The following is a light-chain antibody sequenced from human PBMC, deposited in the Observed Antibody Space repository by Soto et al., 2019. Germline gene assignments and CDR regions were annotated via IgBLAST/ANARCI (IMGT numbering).Light chain of an antibody. CDR2: YDS. V-gene: IGLV3-21*01. CDR3: QVWESSSDHVV. Sequence: SYELTQPPSVSVAPVQTARITCGGNTIGSKSVHWYQQKPGQAPVLVIYYDSDRPSGIPERFSGSNSGNTATLTISRVEAGDEADYYCQVWESSSDHVVFGGGTKLTVL. CDR1: TIGSKS. J-gene: IGLJ2*01.